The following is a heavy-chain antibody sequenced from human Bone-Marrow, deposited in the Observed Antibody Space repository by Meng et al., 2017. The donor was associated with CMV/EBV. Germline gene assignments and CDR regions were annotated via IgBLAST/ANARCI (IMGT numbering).Heavy chain of an antibody. CDR2: IISIFGTT. V-gene: IGHV1-69*05. Sequence: SVKVSCKASGGTFSSYAISWVRQAPGQGLEWMGGIISIFGTTNYAQKFQGRVTMTRDTSISTAYMELSRLRSDDTAVYYCASRYCSSTSCFPWGQGTLVTVSS. D-gene: IGHD2-2*01. J-gene: IGHJ5*02. CDR3: ASRYCSSTSCFP. CDR1: GGTFSSYA.